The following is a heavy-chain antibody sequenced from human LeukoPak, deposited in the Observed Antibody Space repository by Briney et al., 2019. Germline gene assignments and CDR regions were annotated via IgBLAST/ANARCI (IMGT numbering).Heavy chain of an antibody. CDR3: ASFSGSRTRSVDY. J-gene: IGHJ4*02. D-gene: IGHD1-26*01. V-gene: IGHV4-59*01. Sequence: SETLSLTCTVSGGSISSYYWSWIRQPPGKGLEWLGYIYYSGSTNYTPSLKSRVTISVDTSKNEFSLKLSSVTAADTAVYYCASFSGSRTRSVDYWGQGTLVTVSS. CDR2: IYYSGST. CDR1: GGSISSYY.